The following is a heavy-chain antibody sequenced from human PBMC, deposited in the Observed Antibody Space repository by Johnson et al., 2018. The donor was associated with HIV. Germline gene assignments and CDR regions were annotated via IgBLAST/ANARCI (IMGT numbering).Heavy chain of an antibody. J-gene: IGHJ3*02. Sequence: QVQLVESGGGVVQPGRSLRLSCEASGFTFRDYGMHWVRQAPGKGLEWVAVISYDGNNKFQADSVKGRFTISRDNSKNTLHLQMNTLRAEDTAVYYCARGTITLIRGVIGCDIWGQGTMVTVSS. V-gene: IGHV3-33*05. D-gene: IGHD3-10*01. CDR3: ARGTITLIRGVIGCDI. CDR1: GFTFRDYG. CDR2: ISYDGNNK.